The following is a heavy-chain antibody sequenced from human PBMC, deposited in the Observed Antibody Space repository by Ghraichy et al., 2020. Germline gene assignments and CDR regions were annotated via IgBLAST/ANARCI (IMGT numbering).Heavy chain of an antibody. CDR1: GFTFSSYA. D-gene: IGHD3-10*01. CDR3: VKDRGGLVPPTENWFDP. Sequence: GGSLRLSCSASGFTFSSYAMHWVRQAPGKGLEYVSAISSNGGSTYYADSVKGRFTISRDNSKNTLYLQMSSLRAEDTAVYYCVKDRGGLVPPTENWFDPWGQGTLVTVSS. CDR2: ISSNGGST. V-gene: IGHV3-64D*06. J-gene: IGHJ5*02.